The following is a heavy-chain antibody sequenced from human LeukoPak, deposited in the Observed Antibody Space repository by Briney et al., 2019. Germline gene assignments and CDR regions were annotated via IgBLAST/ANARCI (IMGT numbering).Heavy chain of an antibody. Sequence: WGSLRLSCAASGFTFSSYWMSWVRQAPGKGLEWGANIKQDGGEKNYVDSGKGRFTISRDNAKNSLYLQMNSLRAEDTAVYYCARDGSGYDSEFDYWGQGTLVTVSS. CDR1: GFTFSSYW. D-gene: IGHD5-12*01. CDR3: ARDGSGYDSEFDY. V-gene: IGHV3-7*01. J-gene: IGHJ4*02. CDR2: IKQDGGEK.